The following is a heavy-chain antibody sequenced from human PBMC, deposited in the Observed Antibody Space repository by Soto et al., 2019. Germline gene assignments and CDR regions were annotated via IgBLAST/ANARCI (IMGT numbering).Heavy chain of an antibody. V-gene: IGHV5-10-1*01. CDR3: ERHPGGSCVNM. CDR2: IDPSDSYT. Sequence: EVQLVQSGAEVKKPGESLRISCKGSGYSFTTYWISWVRQMPGKGLEWMGRIDPSDSYTNYSPSFQGHVTISADKSISTAYQQWSSLKPSDTAMYYCERHPGGSCVNMWGLGTMVTVSS. CDR1: GYSFTTYW. J-gene: IGHJ3*02. D-gene: IGHD2-15*01.